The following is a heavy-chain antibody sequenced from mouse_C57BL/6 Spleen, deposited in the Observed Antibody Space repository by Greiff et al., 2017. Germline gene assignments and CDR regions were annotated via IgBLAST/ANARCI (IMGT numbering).Heavy chain of an antibody. Sequence: QVQPQQPGAELVKPGASVKLSCKASGYTFTSYWMHWVKQRPGQGLEWIGMIHPNSGSTNYNEKFKSKATLTVDKSSSTAYMQLSSLTSEDSAVYYCASHYDVYYYAMDYWGQGTSVTVSS. CDR2: IHPNSGST. V-gene: IGHV1-64*01. CDR3: ASHYDVYYYAMDY. CDR1: GYTFTSYW. J-gene: IGHJ4*01. D-gene: IGHD1-2*01.